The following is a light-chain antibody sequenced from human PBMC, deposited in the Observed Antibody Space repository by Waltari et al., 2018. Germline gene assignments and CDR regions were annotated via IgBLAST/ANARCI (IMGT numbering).Light chain of an antibody. V-gene: IGLV2-14*03. CDR1: SSDVGDFNS. Sequence: QSALTQPASVSASPGESITISCTATSSDVGDFNSVSWYQQPPGKAPKFMIYDVSNRPRGVSPRFPCSKSGNTAPLTISGLHAEDEAVYYCSSFTTSSTLLFGGGTKLTVL. CDR3: SSFTTSSTLL. J-gene: IGLJ2*01. CDR2: DVS.